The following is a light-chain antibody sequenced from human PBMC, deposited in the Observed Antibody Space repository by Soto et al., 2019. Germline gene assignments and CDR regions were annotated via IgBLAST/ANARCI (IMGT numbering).Light chain of an antibody. CDR2: AAS. CDR1: QSISNY. CDR3: QQSFSPLWT. Sequence: DIQMTQSPSSLSASVGDRVTITCRASQSISNYLNWYQQKPGKAPKLLIYAASSMQSGVPSRFSGSGSETDFILTISSLQPDDSATYYCQQSFSPLWTFGQGTKVEV. J-gene: IGKJ1*01. V-gene: IGKV1-39*01.